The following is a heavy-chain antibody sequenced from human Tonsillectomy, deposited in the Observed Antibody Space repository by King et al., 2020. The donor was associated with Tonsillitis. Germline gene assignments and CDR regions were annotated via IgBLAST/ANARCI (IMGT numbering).Heavy chain of an antibody. Sequence: VQLVESGGGLIQPGGSLRLSCAASGFTVSSNYMSWVRQAPGKGLEWVSVMYSGGSTYYADSVKGRFTISRDKSKNTLYLQMNSLRAEDTAVYYCARGYCSSTSCYIPRWFDPWGQGTLVTVSS. CDR3: ARGYCSSTSCYIPRWFDP. CDR2: MYSGGST. V-gene: IGHV3-53*01. CDR1: GFTVSSNY. J-gene: IGHJ5*02. D-gene: IGHD2-2*02.